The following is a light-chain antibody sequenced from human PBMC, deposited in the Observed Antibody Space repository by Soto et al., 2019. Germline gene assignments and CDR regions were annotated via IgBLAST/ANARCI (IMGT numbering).Light chain of an antibody. J-gene: IGLJ2*01. CDR3: GTWDSSLSVVV. CDR2: DND. V-gene: IGLV1-51*01. CDR1: SSNIGNNY. Sequence: QSALTQPPSVSAAAGQKVTISCSGSSSNIGNNYVSWYQQLPGAAPKLLIDDNDKRPSGIPDRFSGSKSGTSATLGITGLQTGDEADYFCGTWDSSLSVVVFGGGTKVTVL.